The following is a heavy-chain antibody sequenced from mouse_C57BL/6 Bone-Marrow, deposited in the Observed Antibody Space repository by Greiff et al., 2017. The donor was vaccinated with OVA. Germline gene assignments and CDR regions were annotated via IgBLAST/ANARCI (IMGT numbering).Heavy chain of an antibody. V-gene: IGHV1-4*01. CDR3: ARGGLRLYARDY. CDR2: INPSSGYA. Sequence: QVQLQQSGAELARPGASVKMSCKASGYTFTSYTMHWVKQRPGQGLEWIGYINPSSGYAKYNQKFKDKATLTADKSSSTAYMQLSSLTSEDSAVYYCARGGLRLYARDYGGQGTSVTVSS. D-gene: IGHD2-4*01. CDR1: GYTFTSYT. J-gene: IGHJ4*01.